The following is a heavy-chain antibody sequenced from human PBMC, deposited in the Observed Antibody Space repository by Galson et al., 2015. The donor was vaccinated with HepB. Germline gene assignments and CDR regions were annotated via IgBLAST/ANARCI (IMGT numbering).Heavy chain of an antibody. V-gene: IGHV3-23*01. CDR3: AKGSYYDSSGYYPRPFDY. CDR2: ISGSGGST. Sequence: LRLSCAASGFTFSSYAMSWVRQAPGKGLEWVSAISGSGGSTYYADSVKGRFTISRDNSKNTLYLPMNRLRAEDTAVYYCAKGSYYDSSGYYPRPFDYWGQGTLVTVSS. J-gene: IGHJ4*02. D-gene: IGHD3-22*01. CDR1: GFTFSSYA.